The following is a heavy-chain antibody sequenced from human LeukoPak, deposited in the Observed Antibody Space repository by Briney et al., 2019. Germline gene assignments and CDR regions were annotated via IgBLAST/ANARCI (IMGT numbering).Heavy chain of an antibody. CDR1: GFTFSDYY. Sequence: GGSLRLSCAASGFTFSDYYMSWIRQAPGKGLEWVSYISSSGSTIYYADSVKGRFTISRDNAKNSLYLQMNSLRAEDTAVYYCARGSYFPSYYYYYMDVWGKGTTVTVSS. D-gene: IGHD3-10*01. CDR2: ISSSGSTI. V-gene: IGHV3-11*04. J-gene: IGHJ6*03. CDR3: ARGSYFPSYYYYYMDV.